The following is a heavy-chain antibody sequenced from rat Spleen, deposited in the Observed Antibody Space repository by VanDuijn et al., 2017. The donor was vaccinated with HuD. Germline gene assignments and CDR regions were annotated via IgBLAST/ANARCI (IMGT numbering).Heavy chain of an antibody. V-gene: IGHV5-46*01. CDR1: GFTFSSFP. Sequence: EVQLVESGGGLVQPGRSMKLSCAASGFTFSSFPMAWVRQAPTKGLEWVASITNTGGSTYYPDSVKGRFTISRDNAKSTLYLQMNSLRSEDTATYYCTRDPYGGPYYFDYWGQGVMVTVSS. J-gene: IGHJ2*01. CDR3: TRDPYGGPYYFDY. CDR2: ITNTGGST. D-gene: IGHD1-11*01.